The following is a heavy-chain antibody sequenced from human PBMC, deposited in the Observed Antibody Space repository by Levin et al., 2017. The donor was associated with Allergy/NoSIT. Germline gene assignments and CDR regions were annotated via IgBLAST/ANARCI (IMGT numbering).Heavy chain of an antibody. Sequence: SVKVSCKASGGTFSSYAISWVRQAPGQGLEWMGGIIPIFGTANYAQKFQGRVTITADESTSTAYMELSSLRSEDTAVYYCARGKHIVVVTAKFTQGMDVWGQGTTVTVSS. CDR1: GGTFSSYA. CDR3: ARGKHIVVVTAKFTQGMDV. V-gene: IGHV1-69*13. CDR2: IIPIFGTA. J-gene: IGHJ6*02. D-gene: IGHD2-21*02.